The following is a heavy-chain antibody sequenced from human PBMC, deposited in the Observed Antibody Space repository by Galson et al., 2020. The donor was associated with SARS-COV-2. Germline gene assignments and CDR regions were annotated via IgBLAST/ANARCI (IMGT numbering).Heavy chain of an antibody. V-gene: IGHV3-49*04. D-gene: IGHD3-3*01. CDR2: IRSKAYGGTT. Sequence: QRWRPLRLSCTASGFTFGDYAMSWVRQAPGKGLEWVGFIRSKAYGGTTEYAASVKGRFTISRDDSKSIAYLQMNSLKTEDTAVYYCTRDDFWSGYYGYWGQGTLVTVSS. J-gene: IGHJ4*02. CDR3: TRDDFWSGYYGY. CDR1: GFTFGDYA.